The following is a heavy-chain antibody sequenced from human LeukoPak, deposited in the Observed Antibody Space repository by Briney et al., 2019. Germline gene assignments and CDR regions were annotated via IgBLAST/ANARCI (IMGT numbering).Heavy chain of an antibody. CDR3: TTDPIYYDSSGYLFGY. CDR2: IKQDGSEK. D-gene: IGHD3-22*01. CDR1: GFTFSSYW. V-gene: IGHV3-7*01. J-gene: IGHJ4*02. Sequence: GGSLRLSCAASGFTFSSYWMSWVRQAPGKGLEWVANIKQDGSEKYYVDSVKGRFTISRDNAKNSLYLQMNSLRAEDTAVYYCTTDPIYYDSSGYLFGYWGQGTLVTVSS.